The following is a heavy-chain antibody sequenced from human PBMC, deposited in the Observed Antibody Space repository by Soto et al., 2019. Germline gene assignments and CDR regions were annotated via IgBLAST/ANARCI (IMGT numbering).Heavy chain of an antibody. CDR2: ISGSGGST. D-gene: IGHD6-19*01. J-gene: IGHJ5*02. Sequence: PGGSLRLSCAASGFTFSSYAMSWVRQAPGKGLEWVSAISGSGGSTYYADSVKGRFTISRDNSKNTLYLQMNSLRAEGTAVYYCAKESSGWYPMKNWFDPWGQGTLVTVSS. CDR1: GFTFSSYA. V-gene: IGHV3-23*01. CDR3: AKESSGWYPMKNWFDP.